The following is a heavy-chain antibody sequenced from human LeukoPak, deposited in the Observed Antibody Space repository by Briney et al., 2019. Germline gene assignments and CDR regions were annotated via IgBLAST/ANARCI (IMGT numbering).Heavy chain of an antibody. D-gene: IGHD3-22*01. J-gene: IGHJ5*01. CDR3: ARDVDYFDSSGYPIHWFDS. V-gene: IGHV4-59*11. Sequence: SETLSLTCTVSGGSITGHYWSWIRQSPGKGLEWVGYISYSGRTSYNPSLQSRVTISKDTSKTQFSLNLRSVTAADTAVYFCARDVDYFDSSGYPIHWFDSWGQGTLVTVSS. CDR2: ISYSGRT. CDR1: GGSITGHY.